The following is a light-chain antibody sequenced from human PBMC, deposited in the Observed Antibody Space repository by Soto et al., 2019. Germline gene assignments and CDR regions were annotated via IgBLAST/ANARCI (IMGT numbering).Light chain of an antibody. J-gene: IGLJ1*01. CDR3: SSYTSSSTLV. V-gene: IGLV2-14*01. CDR2: DVS. Sequence: XSVLTQPASVSGSPGQSITISCTGTSSDVGGYNYVSWYQQHPGKAPKLMIYDVSNRPSGVSNRFSGSKSGNTASLTISGLQAEDEADYYCSSYTSSSTLVFGTGNKVTVL. CDR1: SSDVGGYNY.